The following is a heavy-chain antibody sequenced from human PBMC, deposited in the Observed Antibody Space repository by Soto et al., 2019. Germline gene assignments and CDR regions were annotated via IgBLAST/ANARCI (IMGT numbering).Heavy chain of an antibody. D-gene: IGHD2-2*01. Sequence: GGSLRLSCAASGFTFSSYGMHWVRQAPGKGLEWVAVISYDGSNKYYADSVKGRFTISRDNSKNTLYLQMNNLRAEDTAVYYCAKVGYCSSTSCYVSVDYYYYMDVWGKGTTVTVSS. V-gene: IGHV3-30*18. CDR2: ISYDGSNK. CDR1: GFTFSSYG. CDR3: AKVGYCSSTSCYVSVDYYYYMDV. J-gene: IGHJ6*03.